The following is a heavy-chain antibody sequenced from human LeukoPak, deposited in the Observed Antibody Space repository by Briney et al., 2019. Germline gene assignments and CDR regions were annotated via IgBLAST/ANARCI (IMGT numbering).Heavy chain of an antibody. CDR2: IYYSGST. CDR1: GGSISSYY. Sequence: PSETLSLTCTVSGGSISSYYWSWIRQPPGKGLEWIGYIYYSGSTNYNPSLKSRVTISVDTSKNQFSLKLSPVTAADTAVYYCARDLGFGELLPNYWGQGTLVTVSS. CDR3: ARDLGFGELLPNY. V-gene: IGHV4-59*01. D-gene: IGHD3-10*01. J-gene: IGHJ4*02.